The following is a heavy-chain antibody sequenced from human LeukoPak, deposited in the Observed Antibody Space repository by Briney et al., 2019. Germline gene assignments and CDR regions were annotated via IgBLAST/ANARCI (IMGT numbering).Heavy chain of an antibody. D-gene: IGHD3-3*01. CDR1: GGTFSSYA. J-gene: IGHJ4*02. V-gene: IGHV1-69*05. CDR3: ARDWNGDIYY. Sequence: GASVKVSCKASGGTFSSYAISWVRQAPGQGLEWMGGIIPIFGTANYAQKFQGRVTLTTDTTTATAYMELRSLRSDDTAVYYCARDWNGDIYYWGQGTLVTVSS. CDR2: IIPIFGTA.